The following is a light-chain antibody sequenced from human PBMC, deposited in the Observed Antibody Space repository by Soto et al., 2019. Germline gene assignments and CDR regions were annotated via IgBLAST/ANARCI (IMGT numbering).Light chain of an antibody. Sequence: EIVMMQSPATLSVSPGEGVTLSCRASQSVSSNLAWYQQKPGQAPRLLIYDASARATDISARFSGSGSGTDFTLTVSRLQSEDFAVYYCQQYNNWPLTFGGGTKVEIK. J-gene: IGKJ4*01. CDR1: QSVSSN. V-gene: IGKV3-15*01. CDR3: QQYNNWPLT. CDR2: DAS.